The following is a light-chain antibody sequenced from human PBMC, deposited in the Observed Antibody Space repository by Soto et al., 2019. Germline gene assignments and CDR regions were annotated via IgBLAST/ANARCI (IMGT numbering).Light chain of an antibody. CDR3: CSYAGTYTLV. CDR2: EGS. CDR1: SSDVGSYNL. J-gene: IGLJ2*01. V-gene: IGLV2-23*01. Sequence: QSALTQPASVSGSPGQSITISCTGTSSDVGSYNLVSWYQQHPGKAPKLIIYEGSKRPSGVSNRFSGSKSGNTASLTISGLQTEDEADYYCCSYAGTYTLVFGGGTNSPS.